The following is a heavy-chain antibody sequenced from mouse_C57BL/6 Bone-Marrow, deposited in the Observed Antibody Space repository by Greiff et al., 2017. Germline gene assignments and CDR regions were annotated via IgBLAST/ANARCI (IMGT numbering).Heavy chain of an antibody. CDR3: ARFPFDY. J-gene: IGHJ2*01. Sequence: QVQLQQPGAELVKPGASAKLSCKASGYTFTSYWRHWVKQRPGRGLEWIGRIDPNSGGTKYNEKFKSKATLTVDKPSSTAYIQLSSLTSEDSAIYYCARFPFDYWGQGTTLTVSS. V-gene: IGHV1-72*01. CDR2: IDPNSGGT. CDR1: GYTFTSYW.